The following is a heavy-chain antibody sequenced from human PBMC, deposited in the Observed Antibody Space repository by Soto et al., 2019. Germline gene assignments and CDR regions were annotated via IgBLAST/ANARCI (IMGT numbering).Heavy chain of an antibody. V-gene: IGHV4-59*12. CDR2: IYSSGVT. Sequence: LSLTCTASGGSISSYYWSWIRQSPGKGLEWIGYIYSSGVTDYNPPLKSRVTMSVDTSKNQFSLKLNSVTASDTAVYYCAREGGSAPAGSFDYWGQGALVTVYS. CDR3: AREGGSAPAGSFDY. CDR1: GGSISSYY. J-gene: IGHJ4*02. D-gene: IGHD6-19*01.